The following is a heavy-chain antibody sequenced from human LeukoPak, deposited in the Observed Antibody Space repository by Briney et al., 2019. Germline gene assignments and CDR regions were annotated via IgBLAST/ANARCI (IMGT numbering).Heavy chain of an antibody. CDR3: AKDARRTNGWYYFDY. V-gene: IGHV3-23*01. CDR2: ISDSGSLT. Sequence: GGSLRLSCAASGFAFSSQAMGWVRQAPGKGLEWISGISDSGSLTYYADSVKGRFTISRDNSKKTLFLQLNSLRAEHTAVYYCAKDARRTNGWYYFDYWGQGALVTVSS. J-gene: IGHJ4*02. CDR1: GFAFSSQA. D-gene: IGHD6-19*01.